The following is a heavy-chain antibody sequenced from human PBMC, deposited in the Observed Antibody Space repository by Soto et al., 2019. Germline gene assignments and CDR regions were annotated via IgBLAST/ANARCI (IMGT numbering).Heavy chain of an antibody. D-gene: IGHD1-26*01. CDR2: ISAYSSNT. J-gene: IGHJ4*02. V-gene: IGHV1-18*01. CDR3: ARGTLGASSRFDY. CDR1: GYTFVNYG. Sequence: QVQLVQSGVEVKKPGASVKVSCKASGYTFVNYGITWVRQAPGQGLEWMGWISAYSSNTQYSQNLLGGGTITTEETAHTAYMELRSLLSDGTAVDFCARGTLGASSRFDYWGQGTLVIVSS.